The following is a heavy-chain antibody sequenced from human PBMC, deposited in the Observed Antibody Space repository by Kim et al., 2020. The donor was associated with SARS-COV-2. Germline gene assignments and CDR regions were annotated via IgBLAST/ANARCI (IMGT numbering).Heavy chain of an antibody. J-gene: IGHJ5*02. CDR2: IYYSGST. CDR3: ANLLVATQFSNWFDP. CDR1: GGSISSSSYY. D-gene: IGHD5-12*01. V-gene: IGHV4-39*01. Sequence: SETLSLTCTVSGGSISSSSYYWGWIRQPPGKGLEWIGSIYYSGSTYYNPSLKSRVTISVDTSKNQFSLKLSSVTAADTAVYYCANLLVATQFSNWFDPWGQGTLVTVSS.